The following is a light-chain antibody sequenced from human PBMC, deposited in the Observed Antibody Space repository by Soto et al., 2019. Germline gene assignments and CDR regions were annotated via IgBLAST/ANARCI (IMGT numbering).Light chain of an antibody. CDR1: QSVSNNY. CDR2: GAS. CDR3: QQYGSSGT. Sequence: EIVLTQSPGTLSLSPGERATLSCRASQSVSNNYLAWYQQKPGQAPRLLIYGASNRATGIPDRFSGSGYGTDFTLTISRLEPEDFAVYYCQQYGSSGTFGQGTKLDIK. J-gene: IGKJ1*01. V-gene: IGKV3-20*01.